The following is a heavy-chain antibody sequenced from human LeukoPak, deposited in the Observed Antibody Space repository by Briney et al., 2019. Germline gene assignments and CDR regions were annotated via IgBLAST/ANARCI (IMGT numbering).Heavy chain of an antibody. J-gene: IGHJ6*02. CDR2: IIPIFGTA. CDR1: GGTFSSYA. Sequence: SLKVSRKASGGTFSSYAISWVRQAPGQGLEWTGGIIPIFGTANYAQKFQGRVTITADESTSTAYMELSSLRSEDTAVYYCARRLAVSYTDYYYYDMDVWGQGTTVTVSS. V-gene: IGHV1-69*13. CDR3: ARRLAVSYTDYYYYDMDV. D-gene: IGHD2-8*02.